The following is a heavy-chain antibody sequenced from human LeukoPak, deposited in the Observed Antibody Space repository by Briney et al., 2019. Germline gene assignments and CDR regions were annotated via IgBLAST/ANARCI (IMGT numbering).Heavy chain of an antibody. CDR2: INHSGCT. V-gene: IGHV4-34*01. D-gene: IGHD6-13*01. J-gene: IGHJ4*02. CDR3: ARGRPAAGADPFDY. Sequence: SALLSLTCAVYGGFFSGCYWSWIRQPPGKGVEWIREINHSGCTNYNPSLKSRVTISADTSKNQFSLKLSSVTAADTAVYYCARGRPAAGADPFDYWGQGTLVTVSS. CDR1: GGFFSGCY.